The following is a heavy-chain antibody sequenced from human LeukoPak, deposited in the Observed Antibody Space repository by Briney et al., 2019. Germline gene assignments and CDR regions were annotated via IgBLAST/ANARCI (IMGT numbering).Heavy chain of an antibody. CDR1: GGSISSYY. D-gene: IGHD3-22*01. V-gene: IGHV4-59*08. Sequence: ETLSLTCTVSGGSISSYYWSWIRQPPGKGLEWIGYIYYSGSTNYNPSLKSRVTISVDTSKNQFSLKLSSVTAADTAVYYCARPAYSSGYGDWFDPWGQGTLVTVSS. J-gene: IGHJ5*02. CDR3: ARPAYSSGYGDWFDP. CDR2: IYYSGST.